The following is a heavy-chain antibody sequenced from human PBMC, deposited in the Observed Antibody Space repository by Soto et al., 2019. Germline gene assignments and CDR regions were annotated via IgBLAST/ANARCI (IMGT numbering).Heavy chain of an antibody. V-gene: IGHV3-23*01. D-gene: IGHD2-15*01. CDR3: ARYCGVGTCYYAFDM. Sequence: DVQLLESGGGLVQPGGSLRLSCAASGFTFNTYPMSWVRQAPGKGLEWVSAITLSGGSTYFADSVKGRFTISRDNSKNTLYLQMSSLRAEDTAVYYCARYCGVGTCYYAFDMWGQGTMVTVSS. CDR2: ITLSGGST. J-gene: IGHJ3*02. CDR1: GFTFNTYP.